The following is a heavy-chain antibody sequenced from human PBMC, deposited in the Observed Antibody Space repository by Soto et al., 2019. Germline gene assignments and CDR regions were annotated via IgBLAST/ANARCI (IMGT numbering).Heavy chain of an antibody. J-gene: IGHJ4*02. CDR1: RFMFSSAW. D-gene: IGHD1-1*01. CDR3: VEGWNDF. V-gene: IGHV3-15*01. CDR2: IKSKSEGETR. Sequence: EVHVVESGGDLVRPGGSLTLSCATSRFMFSSAWMSWVRQAPGRGLEWVARIKSKSEGETRDYAAPVKGRFDMSRDDSKKMVYLQMNSLKAEDTGLYYCVEGWNDFWGQGTLVTVSS.